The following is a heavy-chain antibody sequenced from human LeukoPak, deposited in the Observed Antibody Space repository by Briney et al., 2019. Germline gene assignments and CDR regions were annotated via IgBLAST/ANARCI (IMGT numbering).Heavy chain of an antibody. CDR2: IRVSDGAR. CDR1: GFAFPTCA. J-gene: IGHJ4*02. CDR3: AKDLRYYYGSGREY. D-gene: IGHD3-10*01. Sequence: GSLRLSCVASGFAFPTCAMMWVRQVPGKGLEWVSSIRVSDGARFYADSVKGRFTMSRDNPKNTLFLQMNSLRPEDTAVYYCAKDLRYYYGSGREYWGQGTLVTVSS. V-gene: IGHV3-23*01.